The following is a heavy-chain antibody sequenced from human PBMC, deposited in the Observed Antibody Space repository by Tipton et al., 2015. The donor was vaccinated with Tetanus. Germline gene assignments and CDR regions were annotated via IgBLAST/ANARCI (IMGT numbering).Heavy chain of an antibody. CDR1: GFTVSSNY. V-gene: IGHV3-53*01. D-gene: IGHD3-10*01. CDR2: IYSGGST. Sequence: VQLVQSGGGLIQPGGSLRLSCAASGFTVSSNYMSWVRQAPGTGLEWVSVIYSGGSTYYADSVKGRFTISRDNSKNTLYLQMNSLGAEDTAVYYCARDYGSGNLYYYYGMDVWGQGTTVTVSS. J-gene: IGHJ6*02. CDR3: ARDYGSGNLYYYYGMDV.